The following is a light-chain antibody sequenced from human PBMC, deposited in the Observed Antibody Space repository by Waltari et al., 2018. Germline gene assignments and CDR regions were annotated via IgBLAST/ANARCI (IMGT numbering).Light chain of an antibody. CDR1: QTINDL. CDR2: KAS. V-gene: IGKV1-5*03. J-gene: IGKJ3*01. CDR3: QQCRGFSFN. Sequence: DVQMTQSPSSLSASVGDRITITCRASQTINDLLAWYQQKPGKAPRLLIQKASVLESGVPSRFSGSGSGTEFTLTISSLQPDDIATYYCQQCRGFSFNFGPGTTVAI.